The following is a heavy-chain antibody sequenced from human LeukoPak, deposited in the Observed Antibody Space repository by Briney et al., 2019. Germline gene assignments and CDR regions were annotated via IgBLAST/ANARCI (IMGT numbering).Heavy chain of an antibody. CDR1: GGSISSYY. V-gene: IGHV4-59*08. CDR2: IYYSGST. J-gene: IGHJ4*02. D-gene: IGHD5-18*01. CDR3: ARHVDTAMASFFDY. Sequence: PSETLSLTCTVSGGSISSYYWSWIRQPPGKGLEWIGYIYYSGSTNYNPSFKSRVTISVDTSKNQFSLKLSSVTAADTAVYYCARHVDTAMASFFDYWGQGTLVTVSS.